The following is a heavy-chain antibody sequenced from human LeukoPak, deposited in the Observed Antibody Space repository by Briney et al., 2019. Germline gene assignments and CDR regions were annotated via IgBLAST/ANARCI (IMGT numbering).Heavy chain of an antibody. V-gene: IGHV1-8*01. Sequence: ASVRVSCKASGYTFTSYDINWVRQATGQGPEWMGRMNPNSGNTGYAQKFQGRVTMTRNTSISTAYMELSSLRSEDTAVYYCARSGTRAAARRSNWFDPWGQGTLVTVSS. CDR1: GYTFTSYD. J-gene: IGHJ5*02. D-gene: IGHD1/OR15-1a*01. CDR2: MNPNSGNT. CDR3: ARSGTRAAARRSNWFDP.